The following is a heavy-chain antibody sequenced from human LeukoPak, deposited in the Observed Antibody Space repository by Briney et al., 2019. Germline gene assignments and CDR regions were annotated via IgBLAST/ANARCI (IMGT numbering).Heavy chain of an antibody. V-gene: IGHV1-18*01. Sequence: ASVKVSCKASGYTFTSYGISWVRQAPGQGLEWMGWISAYNGNTNYAQKLQGRVTMTTDTSTSTAYMELRSLRSDDTAVYYCARDWSGSSYTTNYHFDYWGQGTLVTVSS. CDR2: ISAYNGNT. J-gene: IGHJ4*02. D-gene: IGHD1-26*01. CDR1: GYTFTSYG. CDR3: ARDWSGSSYTTNYHFDY.